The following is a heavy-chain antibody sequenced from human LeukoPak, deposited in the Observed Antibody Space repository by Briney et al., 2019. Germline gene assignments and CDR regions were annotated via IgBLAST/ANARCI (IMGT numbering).Heavy chain of an antibody. Sequence: GASVKVSCKASGYSFTTYDIAWVRQAAGQGLAWMGWMNPNTGNTGYAQRFQGRVAMTRDTSISTAYMELTSLTSEDTAVYYCARTYYYDNIAENWFDPWGQGTLVTVSS. CDR3: ARTYYYDNIAENWFDP. V-gene: IGHV1-8*01. D-gene: IGHD3-22*01. CDR2: MNPNTGNT. CDR1: GYSFTTYD. J-gene: IGHJ5*02.